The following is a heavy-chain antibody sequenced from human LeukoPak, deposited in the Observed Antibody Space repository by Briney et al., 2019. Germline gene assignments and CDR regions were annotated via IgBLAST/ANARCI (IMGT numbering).Heavy chain of an antibody. V-gene: IGHV3-7*03. CDR2: IKQDGSDK. CDR3: AKKYSTGLDP. D-gene: IGHD1-26*01. J-gene: IGHJ5*02. CDR1: GFIFSSYW. Sequence: GGSLRLSCAASGFIFSSYWMSWVRQAPGKGLEWVADIKQDGSDKYYVGSVKGRFTISRDNAKNSLYLQMNSLRAEDTAIYYCAKKYSTGLDPWGQGTLVTVSS.